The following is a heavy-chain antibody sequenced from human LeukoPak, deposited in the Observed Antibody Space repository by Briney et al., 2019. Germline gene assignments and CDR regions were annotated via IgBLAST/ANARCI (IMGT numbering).Heavy chain of an antibody. Sequence: GGSLRLSCAASGXTFSKYAMSWVRQAPGKGLEWVSAISGSGGSIFYAASVKGRFTISRDNSKNTLYLQMNSLRAEDTAVYYCAKGKYSGYDLCVDYWGQGTLVTVSS. CDR3: AKGKYSGYDLCVDY. J-gene: IGHJ4*02. V-gene: IGHV3-23*01. CDR2: ISGSGGSI. D-gene: IGHD5-12*01. CDR1: GXTFSKYA.